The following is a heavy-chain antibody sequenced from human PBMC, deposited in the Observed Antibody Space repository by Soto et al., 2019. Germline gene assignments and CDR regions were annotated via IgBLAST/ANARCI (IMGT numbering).Heavy chain of an antibody. CDR2: INPNGGAT. CDR3: ARDLWITVTPPTAFVV. CDR1: GYTFIDYY. D-gene: IGHD4-17*01. J-gene: IGHJ3*01. Sequence: ASVKVSCKASGYTFIDYYIHWVRQAPGQGLEWMGIINPNGGATNYAQRFQGRVTMTRDTSARTVDMELSSLRSEDTAVYYCARDLWITVTPPTAFVVWGQGIMVT. V-gene: IGHV1-46*01.